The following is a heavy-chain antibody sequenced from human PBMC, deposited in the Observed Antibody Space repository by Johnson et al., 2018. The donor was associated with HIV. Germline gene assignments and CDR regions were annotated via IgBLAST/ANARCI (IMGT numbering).Heavy chain of an antibody. CDR3: AMPSMVQGGPDAFDI. CDR2: TSSDEIKN. CDR1: GFTFSDYA. J-gene: IGHJ3*02. V-gene: IGHV3-30*04. Sequence: QMLLVESGGGVVQPGRSLRLSCAASGFTFSDYAMHWVRLAPGKGLEWVAVTSSDEIKNNYADSVTGRLPISRDSSKDTLYVQMNSLRAEDTAVYYCAMPSMVQGGPDAFDIWGQGTMVTVSS. D-gene: IGHD3-10*01.